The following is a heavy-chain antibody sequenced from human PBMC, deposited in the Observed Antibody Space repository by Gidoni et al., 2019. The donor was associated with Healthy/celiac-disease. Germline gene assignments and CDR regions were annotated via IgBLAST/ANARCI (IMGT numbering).Heavy chain of an antibody. J-gene: IGHJ1*01. D-gene: IGHD6-13*01. CDR1: DSPFSSLP. CDR2: ISGSGGST. CDR3: AKDPTPPGIAAAGTFFRYFQH. V-gene: IGHV3-23*01. Sequence: EVQLLESGGGLVQPGGSLRPSCAASDSPFSSLPMSWVRQAPGKGLEWVSAISGSGGSTYYADSVKGRFTISRDNSKNTLYLQMNSLRAEDTAVYYCAKDPTPPGIAAAGTFFRYFQHWGQGTLVTVSS.